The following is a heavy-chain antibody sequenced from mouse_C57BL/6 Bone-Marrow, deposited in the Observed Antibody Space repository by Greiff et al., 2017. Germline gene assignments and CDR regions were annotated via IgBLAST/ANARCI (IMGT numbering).Heavy chain of an antibody. CDR3: ARVKDYYAMDY. V-gene: IGHV4-1*01. J-gene: IGHJ4*01. Sequence: DVHLVESGGGLVQPGGSLKLSCAASGIDFSRYWMSWVRRAPGKGIEWIGEINPDSSTINYAPSLKDKFIISRDNAKNTLYLQMSKVRSEDTALYYCARVKDYYAMDYWGQGTSVTVSS. CDR2: INPDSSTI. CDR1: GIDFSRYW.